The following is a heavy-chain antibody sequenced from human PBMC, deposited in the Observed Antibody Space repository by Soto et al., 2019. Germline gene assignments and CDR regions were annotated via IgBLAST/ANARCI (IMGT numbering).Heavy chain of an antibody. CDR2: IYHSGST. V-gene: IGHV4-4*02. D-gene: IGHD3-10*01. CDR1: GGSISSSNW. Sequence: SETLSLTCAVSGGSISSSNWWSWVRQPPGKGLEWIGEIYHSGSTNYNPSLKSRVTISVDKSKNQFSLKLSSVTAADTAVYYCARADRGSGYGMDVWGQGTTVTVSS. J-gene: IGHJ6*02. CDR3: ARADRGSGYGMDV.